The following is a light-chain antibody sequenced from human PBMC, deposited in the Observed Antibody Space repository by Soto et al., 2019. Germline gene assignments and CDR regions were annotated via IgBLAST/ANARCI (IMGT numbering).Light chain of an antibody. J-gene: IGKJ5*01. CDR1: QSVLYSSKNKNL. V-gene: IGKV4-1*01. Sequence: DIVMTQSPDSLAVSLGERATINCKSSQSVLYSSKNKNLLAWYQQKPGQPPKLLIYWASTRESGVPDRFSGRGSGTDFTLTITRLQAEDVAVYYCQHYYSTPITFGQGTRLEIK. CDR2: WAS. CDR3: QHYYSTPIT.